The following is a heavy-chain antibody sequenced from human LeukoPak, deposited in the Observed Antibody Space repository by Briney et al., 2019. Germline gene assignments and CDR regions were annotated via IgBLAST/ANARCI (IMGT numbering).Heavy chain of an antibody. CDR1: GGSVSSGSYY. CDR2: IYYSGSA. J-gene: IGHJ5*02. V-gene: IGHV4-61*01. CDR3: ARGFGDWGLSWFDP. Sequence: SETLSLTCTVSGGSVSSGSYYWSWVRQPPGKGLEWIGYIYYSGSAKYNPSLKSRVTISVDTSKNQFSLKLTSVTAADTAVYYCARGFGDWGLSWFDPWGQGTLVTVSS. D-gene: IGHD3-10*01.